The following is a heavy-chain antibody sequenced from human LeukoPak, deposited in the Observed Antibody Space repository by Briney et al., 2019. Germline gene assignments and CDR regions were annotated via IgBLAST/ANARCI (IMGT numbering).Heavy chain of an antibody. CDR1: GFTFSSYW. D-gene: IGHD5-18*01. Sequence: PGGSLRLSCVASGFTFSSYWMSWVRQAPGKGLEWVANIKQDGSEKYYVDSVKGRFAISRDNAKNSLYLQMNSLRSEDTAVYYCARENSFPDYWGQGTLVTVSS. J-gene: IGHJ4*02. V-gene: IGHV3-7*03. CDR2: IKQDGSEK. CDR3: ARENSFPDY.